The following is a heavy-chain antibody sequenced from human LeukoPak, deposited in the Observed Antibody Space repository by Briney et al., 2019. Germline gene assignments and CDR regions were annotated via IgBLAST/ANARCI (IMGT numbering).Heavy chain of an antibody. CDR3: ARYGGNGEYYFDY. CDR2: INPNSGGT. J-gene: IGHJ4*02. CDR1: GYTFTGYY. Sequence: ASVKVSCKASGYTFTGYYMHWVRQAPGQGLEWMGWINPNSGGTNYAQKFQGRVTMTRDTSISTAYMELSRLRSDDTAVYYCARYGGNGEYYFDYWGQGTLVTVSS. V-gene: IGHV1-2*02. D-gene: IGHD4-23*01.